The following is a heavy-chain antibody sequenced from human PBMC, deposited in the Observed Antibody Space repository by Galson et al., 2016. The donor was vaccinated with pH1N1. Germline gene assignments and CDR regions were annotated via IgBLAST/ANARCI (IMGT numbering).Heavy chain of an antibody. V-gene: IGHV4-38-2*01. Sequence: TCAVSGDSITSGYYWGWIRQAPGRGLEWIGRIYTSGSTNYNPSLNSRVTMSIDTSKSQFSLKLTSVTAADTAVYYCARSLYGYGSGTYELDNWGQGTRVTVSS. J-gene: IGHJ4*02. CDR3: ARSLYGYGSGTYELDN. CDR2: IYTSGST. D-gene: IGHD3-10*01. CDR1: GDSITSGYY.